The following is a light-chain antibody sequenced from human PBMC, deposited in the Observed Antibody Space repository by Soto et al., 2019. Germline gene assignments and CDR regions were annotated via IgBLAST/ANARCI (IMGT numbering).Light chain of an antibody. Sequence: IQMTQSPSTLSASVLYRVTITCLSSQSISSWLAWYQQKPGKAPKLLIYKASGLESGVPSRFSGSGSGTDFTLTISSLQPDDFATYYCQQYDSYSPLTFGGGTKVDIK. CDR3: QQYDSYSPLT. CDR2: KAS. V-gene: IGKV1-5*03. CDR1: QSISSW. J-gene: IGKJ4*01.